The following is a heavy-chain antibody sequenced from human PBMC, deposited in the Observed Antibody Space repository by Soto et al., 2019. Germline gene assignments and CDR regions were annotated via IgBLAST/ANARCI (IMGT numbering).Heavy chain of an antibody. Sequence: GGSLRLSCAASGLTFSSYAMSWVRQAPGKGLEWVSAISGSGGSTYYADSVKGRFTISRDNSKNTLYLQMNSLRAEDTAVYYCAKDGEIQLWLSYIFDYWGQGTLVTVSS. CDR3: AKDGEIQLWLSYIFDY. CDR1: GLTFSSYA. CDR2: ISGSGGST. J-gene: IGHJ4*02. V-gene: IGHV3-23*01. D-gene: IGHD5-18*01.